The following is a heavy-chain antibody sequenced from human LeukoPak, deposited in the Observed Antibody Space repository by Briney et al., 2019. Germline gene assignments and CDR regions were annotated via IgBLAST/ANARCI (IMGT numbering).Heavy chain of an antibody. CDR3: ARVGTIFGVVSHFDY. CDR1: GYTFTGYY. J-gene: IGHJ4*02. Sequence: ASVKVSCKASGYTFTGYYMHWVRQAPGQGLEWMGWINPNSGGTNYAQKFQGRVTVTRDTSISTAYMELSRLRSDDTAVYYCARVGTIFGVVSHFDYWGQGTLVTVSS. CDR2: INPNSGGT. V-gene: IGHV1-2*02. D-gene: IGHD3-3*01.